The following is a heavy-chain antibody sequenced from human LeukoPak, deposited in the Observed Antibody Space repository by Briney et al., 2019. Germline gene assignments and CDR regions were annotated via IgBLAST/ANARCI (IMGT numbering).Heavy chain of an antibody. CDR1: GFTFSSYA. J-gene: IGHJ4*02. CDR3: AKLWFGELEPDWGS. D-gene: IGHD3-10*01. CDR2: ISGSGGST. V-gene: IGHV3-23*01. Sequence: PGGSLRLSCAASGFTFSSYAMSWVRQAPGKELEWVSAISGSGGSTYYADSVKGRFTISRDNSKNTLYLQMNSLRAEDTAVYYCAKLWFGELEPDWGSWGQGTLVTVSS.